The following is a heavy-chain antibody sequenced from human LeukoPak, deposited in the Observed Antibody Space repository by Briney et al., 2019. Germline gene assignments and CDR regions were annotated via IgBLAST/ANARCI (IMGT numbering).Heavy chain of an antibody. CDR3: ARDGQGGATDAFNI. J-gene: IGHJ3*02. Sequence: GGSLRLSCAASGFTFSYNTMHWVRRTPGKGLEWVVLVSYDGSIKRYADSVKGRFTISRDNPNNILYLQMDSLRAEDTAVYYCARDGQGGATDAFNIGGKGTMVPVFS. V-gene: IGHV3-30-3*01. CDR1: GFTFSYNT. CDR2: VSYDGSIK. D-gene: IGHD1-26*01.